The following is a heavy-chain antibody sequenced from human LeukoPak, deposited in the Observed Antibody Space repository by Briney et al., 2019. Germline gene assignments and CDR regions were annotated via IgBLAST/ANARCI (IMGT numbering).Heavy chain of an antibody. V-gene: IGHV4-59*01. Sequence: SETLSLTCTVSGRSIRNYYWSWIRQPPGKGLEWIGYVYYRGNTDYNPSLESRVTISVDTSKNQFSLKLNSVTAADTAVYYCARDEARVLDYWGQGTLVTVSS. CDR3: ARDEARVLDY. CDR1: GRSIRNYY. J-gene: IGHJ4*02. CDR2: VYYRGNT.